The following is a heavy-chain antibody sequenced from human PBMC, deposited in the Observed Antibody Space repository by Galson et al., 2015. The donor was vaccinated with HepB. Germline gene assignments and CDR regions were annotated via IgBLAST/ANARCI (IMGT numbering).Heavy chain of an antibody. V-gene: IGHV4-4*07. CDR2: IYTSGST. J-gene: IGHJ6*03. CDR3: ARSGQYDFWRGPLYYYFYMDV. D-gene: IGHD3-3*01. CDR1: GGSISSYY. Sequence: ETLSLTCTVSGGSISSYYWSWIRQPAGKGLEWIGRIYTSGSTNYNPSLKSRVTMSVDTSKNQFSLKLSSVTAAGTAVYYCARSGQYDFWRGPLYYYFYMDVWGKGTTVTVSS.